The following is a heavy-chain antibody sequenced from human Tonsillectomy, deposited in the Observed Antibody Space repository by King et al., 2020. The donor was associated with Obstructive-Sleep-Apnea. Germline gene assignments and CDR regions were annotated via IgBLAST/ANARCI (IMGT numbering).Heavy chain of an antibody. J-gene: IGHJ2*01. CDR2: TAYSGST. CDR1: GVSISTTTYS. Sequence: VQLQESGPGLVKPSETLSLTCAVSGVSISTTTYSWCWIRQPPGKGLEWIATTAYSGSTYFNPSLKRRVTTSVDSTKNQFSLSLSSGTAADTAIYYWTKDRASDGAATYYPSFPGYWYFDLWGRGSLVTVSS. CDR3: TKDRASDGAATYYPSFPGYWYFDL. V-gene: IGHV4-39*07. D-gene: IGHD3-10*01.